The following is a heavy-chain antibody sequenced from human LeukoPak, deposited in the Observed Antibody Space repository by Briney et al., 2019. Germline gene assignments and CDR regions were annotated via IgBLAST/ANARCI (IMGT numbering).Heavy chain of an antibody. Sequence: SQTLSLTYAISGDSVSSNSAAWNWIRQSPSRGLEWLGRAYYRSKWYNDYAVSVKSRITINPDTSKNQFSLQLNSVTPEDTAVYYCARWVGTAGSFDIWGQGTMVTVSS. CDR1: GDSVSSNSAA. CDR3: ARWVGTAGSFDI. V-gene: IGHV6-1*01. J-gene: IGHJ3*02. D-gene: IGHD6-25*01. CDR2: AYYRSKWYN.